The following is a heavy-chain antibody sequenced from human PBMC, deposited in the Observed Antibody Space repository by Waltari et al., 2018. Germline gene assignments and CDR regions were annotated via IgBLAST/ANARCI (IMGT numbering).Heavy chain of an antibody. V-gene: IGHV3-21*02. J-gene: IGHJ4*02. D-gene: IGHD2-15*01. CDR3: AREWGVMVGTAAFYFDY. CDR2: ISSGSSYI. CDR1: GFTFGSDT. Sequence: EVQLVGSGGGLVKPGGSLRLSCAASGFTFGSDTMNWVRQAQGKGLEWVSSISSGSSYIYYADSVKGRFIISRDNAKNSLYLQMNSLRAEDTAVYYCAREWGVMVGTAAFYFDYWGQGTLVTVSS.